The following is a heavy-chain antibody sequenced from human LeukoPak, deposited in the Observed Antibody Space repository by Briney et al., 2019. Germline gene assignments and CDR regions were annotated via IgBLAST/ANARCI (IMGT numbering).Heavy chain of an antibody. V-gene: IGHV3-33*08. J-gene: IGHJ3*02. CDR1: GFTFSNAW. CDR3: ARGRFGELSVATFDI. Sequence: AGGSLRLSCAASGFTFSNAWMSWVRQAPGKGLEWVALIWYDGTNKYYGDSVKGRFTISRDNSKNTLYLQMNSLRAEDTAVYYCARGRFGELSVATFDIWGQGTMVTVSS. CDR2: IWYDGTNK. D-gene: IGHD3-10*01.